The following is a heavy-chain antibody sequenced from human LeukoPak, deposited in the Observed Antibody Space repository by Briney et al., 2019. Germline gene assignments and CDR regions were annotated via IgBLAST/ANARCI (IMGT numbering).Heavy chain of an antibody. CDR1: GFTFGSYA. CDR3: AKDPDFWSGYSPPDY. V-gene: IGHV3-23*01. D-gene: IGHD3-3*01. J-gene: IGHJ4*02. Sequence: SGGSLRLSCAASGFTFGSYAMSWVRQAPGKGLEWVSAISGSGGSTYYADSVKGRFTISRDNSKNTLYLQMNSLRAEDTVVYYCAKDPDFWSGYSPPDYWGQGTLVTVSS. CDR2: ISGSGGST.